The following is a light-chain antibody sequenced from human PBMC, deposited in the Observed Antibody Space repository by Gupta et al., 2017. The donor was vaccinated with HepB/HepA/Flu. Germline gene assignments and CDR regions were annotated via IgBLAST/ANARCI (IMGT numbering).Light chain of an antibody. CDR2: DAS. Sequence: DIQLTQSPSFLSASVGDRVTITCRASQGISSSLGWYQQRPGQAPTFLIYDASTLQSGVPSRFSGSGSGTEFTLTIITLQPEDFATYYCQQLNSYPLTFGGGTKVESK. V-gene: IGKV1-9*01. J-gene: IGKJ4*01. CDR3: QQLNSYPLT. CDR1: QGISSS.